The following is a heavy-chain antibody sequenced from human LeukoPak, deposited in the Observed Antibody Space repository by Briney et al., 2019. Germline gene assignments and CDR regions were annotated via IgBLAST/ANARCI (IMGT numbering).Heavy chain of an antibody. J-gene: IGHJ4*02. D-gene: IGHD1-1*01. CDR2: MNPNSGNA. CDR1: GYTFTSYD. Sequence: GASVKVSCKASGYTFTSYDINWVRQATGQGLEWMGWMNPNSGNAGYAQKFQGRVTMTRNSSISTAYMELSSLRSEDTAVYYCARRIAKGGTTIGYWGQGTLVTVSS. CDR3: ARRIAKGGTTIGY. V-gene: IGHV1-8*01.